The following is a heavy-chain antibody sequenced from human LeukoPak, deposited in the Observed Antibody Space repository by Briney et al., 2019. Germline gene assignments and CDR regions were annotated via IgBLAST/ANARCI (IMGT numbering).Heavy chain of an antibody. CDR2: VLPTGSP. V-gene: IGHV4-4*09. CDR3: ASQGGDDYGDYVHFFDN. Sequence: PSETLSLTCTVSSGAFLATSWTWIRQPPGKGLEWIGYVLPTGSPNYNPSLMSRVTISADTSNKQISLKLTSVTAADTAIYFCASQGGDDYGDYVHFFDNWGQGTLVTVSS. J-gene: IGHJ4*02. CDR1: SGAFLATS. D-gene: IGHD4-17*01.